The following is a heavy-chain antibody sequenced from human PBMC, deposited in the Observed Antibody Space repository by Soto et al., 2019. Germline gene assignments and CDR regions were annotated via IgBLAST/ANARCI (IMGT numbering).Heavy chain of an antibody. CDR1: GFTFSNYW. CDR3: TRDVYGATGWFDP. V-gene: IGHV3-7*03. D-gene: IGHD4-17*01. J-gene: IGHJ5*02. CDR2: IKQDGGEK. Sequence: WGSLRLSCAASGFTFSNYWMTWVRQAPGKGLEWVANIKQDGGEKYYVDSVKGRFTISRDNAKNSLYLQMNSLRAEDTAVYYCTRDVYGATGWFDPWGQGTLVTVSS.